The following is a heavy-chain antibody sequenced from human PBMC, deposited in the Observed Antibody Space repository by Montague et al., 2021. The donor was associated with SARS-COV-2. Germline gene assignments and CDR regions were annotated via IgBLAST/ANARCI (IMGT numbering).Heavy chain of an antibody. CDR2: ISYDGTYK. V-gene: IGHV3-30-3*01. CDR1: GFIFSSYP. J-gene: IGHJ6*02. Sequence: SMRISCEAFGFIFSSYPMHWVRQAPGKGLEWVAVISYDGTYKYYADSVKGRFTISRDNSKNTLYLQLNSLRAEDTAVYFCARDHQFYDVLTAYFPSNYYHNYYGMDVWGQGTTVTVSS. D-gene: IGHD3-9*01. CDR3: ARDHQFYDVLTAYFPSNYYHNYYGMDV.